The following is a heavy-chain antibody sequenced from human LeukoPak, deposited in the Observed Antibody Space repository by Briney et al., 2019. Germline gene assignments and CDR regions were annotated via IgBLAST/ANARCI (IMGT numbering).Heavy chain of an antibody. D-gene: IGHD3-10*01. J-gene: IGHJ4*02. CDR3: ARVRGYGSGSYYNPKFDY. CDR1: GGSISSYQ. Sequence: PSETLSLTCTVSGGSISSYQWSWIRQPPGKGLEWIGYIYYSGSTNYNPSLKSRVTISVDTSKNQFSLKLSSVTAADTAVYYCARVRGYGSGSYYNPKFDYWGQGTLVTVSS. CDR2: IYYSGST. V-gene: IGHV4-59*12.